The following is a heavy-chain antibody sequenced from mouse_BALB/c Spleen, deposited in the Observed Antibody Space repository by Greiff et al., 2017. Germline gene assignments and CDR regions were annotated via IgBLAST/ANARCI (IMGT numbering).Heavy chain of an antibody. CDR3: ASEGVAPVRLGY. J-gene: IGHJ3*01. V-gene: IGHV1S81*02. Sequence: VQLQQPGAELVKPGASVKLSCTASGYTFTSYWMHWVKQRPGQGLEWIGAINPSNGRTNYNEKFKSKATLTVDKSSSTAYMQLSSLTSEDSAVYDCASEGVAPVRLGYWGQGTLVTVSA. CDR2: INPSNGRT. CDR1: GYTFTSYW.